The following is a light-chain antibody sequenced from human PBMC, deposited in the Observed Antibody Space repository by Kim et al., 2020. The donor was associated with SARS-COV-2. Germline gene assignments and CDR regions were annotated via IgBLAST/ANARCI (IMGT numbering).Light chain of an antibody. CDR3: QTWDTGIRV. Sequence: ASVKLPGTHSSGHSTYAIAWHQQQPEKGPRYLMKVDSDGSHNKGDGIPDRFSGSSSGAERYLTISSLQSEDEADYYCQTWDTGIRVFGGGTKVTVL. CDR2: VDSDGSH. J-gene: IGLJ3*02. V-gene: IGLV4-69*01. CDR1: SGHSTYA.